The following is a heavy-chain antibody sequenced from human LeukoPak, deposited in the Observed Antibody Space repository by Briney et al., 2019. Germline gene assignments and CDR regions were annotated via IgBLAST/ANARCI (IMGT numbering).Heavy chain of an antibody. V-gene: IGHV1-18*01. CDR1: GGTFSSYA. D-gene: IGHD3-16*01. J-gene: IGHJ4*02. Sequence: ASVKVSCKASGGTFSSYAISWVRQAPGQGLEWMGWINPNSGGTNYAQKLQGRVTMTTDTSTSTAYMELRSLRSDDTAVYYCARELRIGGADYWGQGTLVTVSS. CDR3: ARELRIGGADY. CDR2: INPNSGGT.